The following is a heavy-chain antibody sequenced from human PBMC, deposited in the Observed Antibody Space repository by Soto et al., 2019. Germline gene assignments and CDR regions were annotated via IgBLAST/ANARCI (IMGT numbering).Heavy chain of an antibody. Sequence: ASVKVSCKVSGYTLTELSMHWLRQAPGKGLEWMGGFDPEDGETTYAQKFQGRVTMTEDTSTDTAYMELSSLRSEDTAVYYCATCNWNYLAFDIWGQGTMVTVSS. D-gene: IGHD1-7*01. V-gene: IGHV1-24*01. J-gene: IGHJ3*02. CDR1: GYTLTELS. CDR2: FDPEDGET. CDR3: ATCNWNYLAFDI.